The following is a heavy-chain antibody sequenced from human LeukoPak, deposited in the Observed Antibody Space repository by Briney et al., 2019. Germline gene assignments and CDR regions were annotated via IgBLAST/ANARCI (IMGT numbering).Heavy chain of an antibody. CDR2: IIPIFGTA. J-gene: IGHJ5*02. Sequence: ASVKVSCKASGGTFSSYAISWVRQAPGQGLEWMGGIIPIFGTANYAQKFQGRVTITADKSTNTAYMELSSLRSEDTAVYYCARAPRYCSSTSCSLTLDPWGQGTLVTVSS. CDR3: ARAPRYCSSTSCSLTLDP. CDR1: GGTFSSYA. D-gene: IGHD2-2*01. V-gene: IGHV1-69*06.